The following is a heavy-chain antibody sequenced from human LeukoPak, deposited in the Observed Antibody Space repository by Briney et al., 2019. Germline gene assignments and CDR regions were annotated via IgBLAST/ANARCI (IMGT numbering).Heavy chain of an antibody. D-gene: IGHD6-19*01. J-gene: IGHJ5*02. CDR2: IYYSGST. CDR1: GGSISSSSYY. V-gene: IGHV4-39*01. Sequence: SETLSLTCTVSGGSISSSSYYWGWIRQPPGKGLEWIGNIYYSGSTYYNPSLKSRVTISVDTSKNQFSLKLSSVTAADTAVYYCARHSSGWYGGWFDPWGQGTLVTVSS. CDR3: ARHSSGWYGGWFDP.